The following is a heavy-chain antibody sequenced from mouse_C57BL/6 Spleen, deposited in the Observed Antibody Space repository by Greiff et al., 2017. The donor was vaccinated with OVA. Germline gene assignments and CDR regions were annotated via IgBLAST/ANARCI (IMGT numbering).Heavy chain of an antibody. CDR1: GYAFSSYW. V-gene: IGHV1-80*01. D-gene: IGHD4-1*01. J-gene: IGHJ2*01. CDR2: IYPGDGDT. CDR3: AIFRLTGPFDY. Sequence: QVQLQQSGAELVKPGASVKISCKASGYAFSSYWMNWVKQRPGKGLEWIGQIYPGDGDTNYNGKFKGKATLTADKSSSTAYMQLSSLTSEDSAVYFCAIFRLTGPFDYWGQGTTLTVSS.